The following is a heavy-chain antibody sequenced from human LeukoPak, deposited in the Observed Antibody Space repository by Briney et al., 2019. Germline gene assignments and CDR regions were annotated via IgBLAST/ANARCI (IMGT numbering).Heavy chain of an antibody. CDR1: GFTFGDYA. CDR2: IRSKACGGTT. V-gene: IGHV3-49*03. CDR3: TRAPRGITGTTGDY. D-gene: IGHD1-7*01. Sequence: GGSLRLSCTASGFTFGDYAMSWLRQAPGKGLEWVGFIRSKACGGTTEYAASVKGRFTISRDDSKSIAYLQMNSLKTEDTAVYYCTRAPRGITGTTGDYWGQGTLVTVSS. J-gene: IGHJ4*02.